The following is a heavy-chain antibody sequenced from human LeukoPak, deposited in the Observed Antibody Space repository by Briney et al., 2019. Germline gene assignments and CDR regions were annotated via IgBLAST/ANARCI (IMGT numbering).Heavy chain of an antibody. CDR1: GFTFSSYA. Sequence: PGRSLRLSCAASGFTFSSYAMHWVRQAPGKGLEWVGRIRNKANSHTTEYAAAVKGRFIISRDDSENSLYLQMNSLKTEDTAVYYCARVVVVAGNYYLDYWGQGTLVTVSS. CDR3: ARVVVVAGNYYLDY. V-gene: IGHV3-72*01. CDR2: IRNKANSHTT. J-gene: IGHJ4*02. D-gene: IGHD2-15*01.